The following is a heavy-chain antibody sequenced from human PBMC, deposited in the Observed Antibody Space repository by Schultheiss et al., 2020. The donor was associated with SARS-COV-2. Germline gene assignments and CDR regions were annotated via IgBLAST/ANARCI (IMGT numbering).Heavy chain of an antibody. Sequence: GGSLRLSCTVSGGSISSYYWSWIRQPPGKGLEWVSAISGSGGSTYYADSVKGRFTISRDNSKNTLYLQMNSLRAEDTAVYYCALAPRGYWGQGTLVTVSS. J-gene: IGHJ4*02. CDR3: ALAPRGY. V-gene: IGHV3-23*01. CDR2: ISGSGGST. CDR1: GGSISSYY.